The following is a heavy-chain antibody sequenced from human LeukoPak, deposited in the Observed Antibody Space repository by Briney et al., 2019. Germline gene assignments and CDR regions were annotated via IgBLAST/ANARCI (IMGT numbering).Heavy chain of an antibody. V-gene: IGHV3-30-3*01. CDR3: ANGGSSIPVAGFDY. D-gene: IGHD6-19*01. Sequence: GGSLRLSCAASGFTFSSYAMHWVRQAPGKGLEWVAVISYDGSNKYYADSVKGRFTISRDNSKNTLYLQMNSLRTEDTAVFYCANGGSSIPVAGFDYWGQGTLVTVSS. CDR1: GFTFSSYA. CDR2: ISYDGSNK. J-gene: IGHJ4*02.